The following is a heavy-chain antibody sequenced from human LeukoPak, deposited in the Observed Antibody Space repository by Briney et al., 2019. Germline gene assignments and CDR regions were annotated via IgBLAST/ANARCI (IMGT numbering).Heavy chain of an antibody. CDR2: IYHSGST. Sequence: PSETLSLTCVVSGYSISSGYYWGWIRQPPGKGLEWIGNIYHSGSTYYNPSLKSRVTMSVDTSKNQFSLRPSSMTAADAAVYYCARGPPFDSWGQGTLVTVSS. CDR3: ARGPPFDS. J-gene: IGHJ4*02. V-gene: IGHV4-38-2*01. CDR1: GYSISSGYY.